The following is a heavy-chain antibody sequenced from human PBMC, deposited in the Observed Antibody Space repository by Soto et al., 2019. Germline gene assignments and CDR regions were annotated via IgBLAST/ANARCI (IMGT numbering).Heavy chain of an antibody. CDR1: GYTFTGYY. J-gene: IGHJ5*02. V-gene: IGHV1-2*02. CDR2: INPNSGGT. CDR3: ARERAPFWSGYSFRWFDP. Sequence: ASVKVSCKASGYTFTGYYMHWVRQAPGQGLEWMGWINPNSGGTNYAQKFQGRVTMTRDTSISTAYMELGRLRSDDTAVYYCARERAPFWSGYSFRWFDPWGQGTLVTVS. D-gene: IGHD3-3*01.